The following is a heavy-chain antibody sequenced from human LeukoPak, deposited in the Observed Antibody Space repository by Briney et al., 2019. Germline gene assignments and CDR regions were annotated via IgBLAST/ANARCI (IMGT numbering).Heavy chain of an antibody. V-gene: IGHV3-7*01. CDR1: GFTFSSYA. J-gene: IGHJ1*01. CDR3: AREPPGGYSSSWYLTTYFQH. D-gene: IGHD6-13*01. CDR2: IKQEGSEK. Sequence: GGSQRLSCAASGFTFSSYAMSWVRQAPGKGLEWVANIKQEGSEKDYVDSVKGRFTISRDNAKNSLYLQMNSLRAEDTAVYYCAREPPGGYSSSWYLTTYFQHWGQGALVTVSS.